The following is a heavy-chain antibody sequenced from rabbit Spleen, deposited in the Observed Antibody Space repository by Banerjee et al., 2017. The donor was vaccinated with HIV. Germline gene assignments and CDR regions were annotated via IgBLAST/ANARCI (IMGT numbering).Heavy chain of an antibody. CDR1: GFSLSSTGY. Sequence: QSLEESGGDLVKPGASLTLTCTVSGFSLSSTGYMCWVRQAPGKGLEWIACIYTSSGRTWYASWVNGRFTISKTSSTTVTLEMTSLTVADTATYFCARDTGSSFSSYGMDLWGPGTLVTVS. V-gene: IGHV1S40*01. D-gene: IGHD8-1*01. J-gene: IGHJ6*01. CDR2: IYTSSGRT. CDR3: ARDTGSSFSSYGMDL.